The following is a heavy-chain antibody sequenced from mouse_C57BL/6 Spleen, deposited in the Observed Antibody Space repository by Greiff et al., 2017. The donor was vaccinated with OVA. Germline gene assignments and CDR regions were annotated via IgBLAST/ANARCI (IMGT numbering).Heavy chain of an antibody. Sequence: EVQLVESGGGLVKPGGSLKLSCAASGFTFSSYAMSWVRQTPEKRLEWVATISDGGSYTYYPDNVKGRFTISRDNAKNNLYLQMSHLKSEDTAMYYCAREDDYGYAMDYWGQGTSVTVSS. CDR1: GFTFSSYA. J-gene: IGHJ4*01. CDR2: ISDGGSYT. V-gene: IGHV5-4*01. D-gene: IGHD2-4*01. CDR3: AREDDYGYAMDY.